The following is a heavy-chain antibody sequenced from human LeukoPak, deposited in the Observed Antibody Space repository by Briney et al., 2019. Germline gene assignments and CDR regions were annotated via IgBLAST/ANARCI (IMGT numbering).Heavy chain of an antibody. Sequence: SETLSLTCAVYGGSFSGYYWTWIRQAPGKGLEWIGEIDHSGSTNYNPSLKSRVTLSVDTSKNQFSLKLSSVTAADTAVYYCARGVDYDILTGNYFDYWGQGTLVTVSS. CDR3: ARGVDYDILTGNYFDY. D-gene: IGHD3-9*01. CDR1: GGSFSGYY. CDR2: IDHSGST. V-gene: IGHV4-34*01. J-gene: IGHJ4*02.